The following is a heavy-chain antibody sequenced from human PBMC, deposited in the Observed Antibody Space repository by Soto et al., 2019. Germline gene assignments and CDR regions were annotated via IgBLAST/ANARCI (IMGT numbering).Heavy chain of an antibody. Sequence: GESLKISCKGSGYSFTSYWIGWVRQMPGKGLEWMGIIYPGDSDTRYSPSFQGQVTISADKSISTAYLQWSSLKASDTAMYYCARSLPEYCSSTSCSADWFDPWGQGTLVTVPQ. D-gene: IGHD2-2*01. V-gene: IGHV5-51*01. CDR2: IYPGDSDT. CDR3: ARSLPEYCSSTSCSADWFDP. J-gene: IGHJ5*02. CDR1: GYSFTSYW.